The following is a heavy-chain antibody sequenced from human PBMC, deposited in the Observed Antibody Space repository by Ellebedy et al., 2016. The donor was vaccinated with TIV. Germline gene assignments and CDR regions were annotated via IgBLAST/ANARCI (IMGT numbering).Heavy chain of an antibody. J-gene: IGHJ4*02. V-gene: IGHV3-48*02. D-gene: IGHD3-3*01. CDR1: GFTFSSYS. Sequence: GESLKISCAASGFTFSSYSMNWVRQAPGKGLEWVSYISSSSSTIYYADSVKGRFTISRDNAKNSLYLQMNSLRDEDTAVYYCARGKWTTYYDFWSGYSAGGTSFDYWGQGTLVTVSS. CDR3: ARGKWTTYYDFWSGYSAGGTSFDY. CDR2: ISSSSSTI.